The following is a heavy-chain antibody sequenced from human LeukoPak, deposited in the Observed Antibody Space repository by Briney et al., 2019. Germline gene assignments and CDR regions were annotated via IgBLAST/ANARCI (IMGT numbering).Heavy chain of an antibody. CDR2: INAGNGNT. CDR1: GYTFTSYA. CDR3: AREAAAANTYFDY. V-gene: IGHV1-3*03. D-gene: IGHD6-13*01. J-gene: IGHJ4*02. Sequence: ASVKVSCKASGYTFTSYAMHWVRQAPGQRLEWMGWINAGNGNTKYSQEFQGRVTITRDTSASTAYMELSSLRSEDMAVYYCAREAAAANTYFDYWGQGTLVTVSS.